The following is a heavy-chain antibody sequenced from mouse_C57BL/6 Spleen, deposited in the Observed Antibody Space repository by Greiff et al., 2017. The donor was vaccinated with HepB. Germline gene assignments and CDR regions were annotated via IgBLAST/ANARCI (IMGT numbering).Heavy chain of an antibody. CDR2: INPGSGGP. CDR3: ARGGTYGSSLWYFDV. V-gene: IGHV1-54*01. Sequence: QVQLKESGAELVRPGTSVKVSCKASGYAFTNYLIEWVKQRPGQGLEWIGVINPGSGGPNYNEKFKGKATLTADKSSSTAYMQLSSLTSEDSAVYFCARGGTYGSSLWYFDVWGTGTTVTVSS. CDR1: GYAFTNYL. J-gene: IGHJ1*03. D-gene: IGHD1-1*01.